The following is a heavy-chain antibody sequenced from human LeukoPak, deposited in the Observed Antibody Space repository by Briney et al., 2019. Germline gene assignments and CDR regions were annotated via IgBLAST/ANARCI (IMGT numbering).Heavy chain of an antibody. CDR1: GYTFTSYD. V-gene: IGHV1-8*03. Sequence: ASVEVSCKASGYTFTSYDINWVRQATGQGLEWMGWMNPNSGNTGYAQKFQGRVTITRNTSISTAYMELSSLRSEDTAVYYCARGRPIAAAGTRWFDPWGQGTLVTVSS. CDR2: MNPNSGNT. J-gene: IGHJ5*02. CDR3: ARGRPIAAAGTRWFDP. D-gene: IGHD6-13*01.